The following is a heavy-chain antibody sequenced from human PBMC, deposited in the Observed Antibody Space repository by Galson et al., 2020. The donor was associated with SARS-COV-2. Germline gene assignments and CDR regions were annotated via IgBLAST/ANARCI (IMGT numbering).Heavy chain of an antibody. CDR2: TYYRSKRYN. CDR3: ARQSGGPLDY. D-gene: IGHD2-15*01. V-gene: IGHV6-1*01. CDR1: GDSVSSNSAA. J-gene: IGHJ4*02. Sequence: SQTLSLTCAISGDSVSSNSAAWIWIRHSPSRGLEWLGRTYYRSKRYNEYAVSVKTRITINPDTSKNQFSLQLRSVTPEDTAVYYCARQSGGPLDYWGQGTLVTVSS.